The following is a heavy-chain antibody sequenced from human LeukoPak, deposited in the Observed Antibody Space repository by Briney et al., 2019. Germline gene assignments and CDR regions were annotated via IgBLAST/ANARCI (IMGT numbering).Heavy chain of an antibody. CDR2: ISYSGST. V-gene: IGHV4-59*08. CDR1: GGSITSYY. J-gene: IGHJ4*02. CDR3: ARLNCSGGRCYTRPYYDSRGYYPHYFDY. D-gene: IGHD3-22*01. Sequence: PSETLTLTCIVSGGSITSYYWSWIRQPPGKGLEWIGYISYSGSTNYSPSLKGRVTISVDTSKNQFSLKLNSVTAADTAVYYCARLNCSGGRCYTRPYYDSRGYYPHYFDYWGQGTLVTVSS.